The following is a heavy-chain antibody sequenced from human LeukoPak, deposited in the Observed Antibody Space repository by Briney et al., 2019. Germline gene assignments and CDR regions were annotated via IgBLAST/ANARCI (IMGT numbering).Heavy chain of an antibody. D-gene: IGHD6-13*01. CDR2: IIPIFGTA. Sequence: ASVKVSCKASGGTFSSYAISWVRQAPGQGLEWMGGIIPIFGTANYAQKFQGRVTITADESTSTAYMELSSLRSEDTAVYYCAKLGIANNLYYFDYWGQGTLVTVSS. J-gene: IGHJ4*02. CDR3: AKLGIANNLYYFDY. V-gene: IGHV1-69*13. CDR1: GGTFSSYA.